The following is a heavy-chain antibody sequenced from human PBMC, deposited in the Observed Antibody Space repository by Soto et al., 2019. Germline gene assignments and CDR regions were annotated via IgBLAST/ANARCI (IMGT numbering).Heavy chain of an antibody. CDR2: FDPEDGET. CDR1: GYTLTELS. D-gene: IGHD3-22*01. Sequence: ASVKVSCKVSGYTLTELSMHWVRQAPGKGLEWMGGFDPEDGETIYAQKFQGRVTMTEDTSADTAYMELSSLRSEDTAVYYCARDLLYYYDSRPLDAFDIWGQGTMVTVSS. CDR3: ARDLLYYYDSRPLDAFDI. V-gene: IGHV1-24*01. J-gene: IGHJ3*02.